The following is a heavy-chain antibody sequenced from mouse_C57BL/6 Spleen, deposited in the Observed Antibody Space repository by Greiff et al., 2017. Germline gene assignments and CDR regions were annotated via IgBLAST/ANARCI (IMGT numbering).Heavy chain of an antibody. CDR3: AKSNWEYFEG. J-gene: IGHJ1*03. V-gene: IGHV1-82*01. Sequence: QVQLQQSGAELVKPGASVKISCKASGYAFSSSWMNWVKQRPGKGLEWIGRIYPGDGDTNYNGKFKGKATLTADKSSSTAYMQLSSLTSEDSAVYFCAKSNWEYFEGWGTGTTVTVSS. CDR2: IYPGDGDT. D-gene: IGHD4-1*01. CDR1: GYAFSSSW.